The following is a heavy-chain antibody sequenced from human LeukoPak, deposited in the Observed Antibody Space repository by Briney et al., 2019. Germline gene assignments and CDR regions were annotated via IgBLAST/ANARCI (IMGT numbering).Heavy chain of an antibody. D-gene: IGHD1-26*01. Sequence: PSETLSLTCTVSGGSISSGSYYWSWIRQPAGKGLEWIGRIYTSGSTNYNPSLKSRVTISVDTSKNQFSLKLSSVTAAGTAVYYCARFGIVGATTEDYWGQGTLVTVSS. J-gene: IGHJ4*02. CDR1: GGSISSGSYY. V-gene: IGHV4-61*02. CDR2: IYTSGST. CDR3: ARFGIVGATTEDY.